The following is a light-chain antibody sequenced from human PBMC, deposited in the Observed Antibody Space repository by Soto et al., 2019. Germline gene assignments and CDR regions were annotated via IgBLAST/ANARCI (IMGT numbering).Light chain of an antibody. CDR2: GAF. Sequence: DIVLTQSPDSLAVSPGERATINCRASQSVSRSYLVWYQQKPGQAPRLLIYGAFNRATGIPDRFSGSGSGTDFTLTISRLQPEDFAVYYCQQYGTSPWTFGQGTKVDIK. CDR1: QSVSRSY. J-gene: IGKJ1*01. V-gene: IGKV3-20*01. CDR3: QQYGTSPWT.